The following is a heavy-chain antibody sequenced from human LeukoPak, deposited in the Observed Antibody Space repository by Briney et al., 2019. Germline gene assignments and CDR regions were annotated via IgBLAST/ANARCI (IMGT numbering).Heavy chain of an antibody. CDR2: IYYSGST. V-gene: IGHV4-61*01. CDR1: GGSVSSGSYY. D-gene: IGHD4-23*01. CDR3: ARVGYGGNDAFDI. J-gene: IGHJ3*02. Sequence: PSETLSLTCTVSGGSVSSGSYYWSWIRQPPGKGLEWIGYIYYSGSTNYNPSLKSRVTISVDTSKNQFSLKLSSVTAADMAVYYCARVGYGGNDAFDIWGQGTMVTVSS.